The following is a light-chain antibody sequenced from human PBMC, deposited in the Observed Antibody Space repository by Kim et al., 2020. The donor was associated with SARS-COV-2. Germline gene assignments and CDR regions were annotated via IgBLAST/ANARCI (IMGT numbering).Light chain of an antibody. V-gene: IGKV3-20*01. CDR3: QQYGSSPYT. J-gene: IGKJ2*01. CDR1: QCVSSSY. CDR2: GAS. Sequence: SPGESAPPPCRASQCVSSSYLAWYQQKPGQAPRLLIYGASSRATGIPDRFSGSGSGTDFPLTISRLEPEDFAVYYCQQYGSSPYTFGQGTKLEI.